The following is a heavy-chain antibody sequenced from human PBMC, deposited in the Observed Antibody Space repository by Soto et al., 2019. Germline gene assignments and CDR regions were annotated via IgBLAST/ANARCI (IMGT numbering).Heavy chain of an antibody. CDR2: LFTSGNT. J-gene: IGHJ4*02. Sequence: SETLSLTCTVSGVSISNYYWSWIRQPAGKGLEWIGRLFTSGNTNYNPSLKSRVTMSLDTSKNQFSLMLNSVTAADTAVYYCRRDFDYWGQGTLVTSPQ. D-gene: IGHD6-6*01. CDR3: RRDFDY. V-gene: IGHV4-4*07. CDR1: GVSISNYY.